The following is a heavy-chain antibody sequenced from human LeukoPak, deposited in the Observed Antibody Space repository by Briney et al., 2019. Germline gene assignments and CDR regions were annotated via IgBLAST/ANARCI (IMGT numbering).Heavy chain of an antibody. Sequence: SETLSLTCTVSGGSVSSSHYWGWIRQPPGKGLEWIGSIYYGGSTYYNASLRSRVTTSVDTSKNQFSLKLSSVTAADTAVYYCARESRYFDWFDAFDIWGQGTMVTVSS. CDR2: IYYGGST. CDR1: GGSVSSSHY. J-gene: IGHJ3*02. CDR3: ARESRYFDWFDAFDI. V-gene: IGHV4-39*07. D-gene: IGHD3-9*01.